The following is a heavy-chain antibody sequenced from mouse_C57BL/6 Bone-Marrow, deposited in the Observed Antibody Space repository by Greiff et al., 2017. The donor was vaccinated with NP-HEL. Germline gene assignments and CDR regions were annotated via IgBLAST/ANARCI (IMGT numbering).Heavy chain of an antibody. D-gene: IGHD1-1*01. V-gene: IGHV5-6*01. CDR2: ISSGGSYT. CDR3: AKSYYGSSYVYFDV. Sequence: EVKLMESGGDLVKPGGSLKLSCAASGSTFSSYGMSWVRQTPDKRLEWVATISSGGSYTYYPDSVKGRFTISRDNAKNTLYLQMSSLKSEDTAMYYCAKSYYGSSYVYFDVWGTGTTVTVSS. CDR1: GSTFSSYG. J-gene: IGHJ1*03.